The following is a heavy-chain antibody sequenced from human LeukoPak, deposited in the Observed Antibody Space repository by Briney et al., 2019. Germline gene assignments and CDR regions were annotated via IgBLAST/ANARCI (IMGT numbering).Heavy chain of an antibody. J-gene: IGHJ4*02. CDR2: MNPNSGNT. D-gene: IGHD4-17*01. V-gene: IGHV1-8*03. CDR1: GYTFTSYD. CDR3: ARWVSVTESDY. Sequence: ASVKVSCKASGYTFTSYDINWVRQATGQGLEWMGWMNPNSGNTGYAQKFQGRVTITRNTSISTACMELSSLRSEDTAVYYCARWVSVTESDYWGQGTLVTVSS.